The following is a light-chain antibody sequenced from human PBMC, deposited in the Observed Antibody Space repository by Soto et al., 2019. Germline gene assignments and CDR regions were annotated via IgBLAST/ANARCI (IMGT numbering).Light chain of an antibody. CDR1: SSNIGTNT. Sequence: QSVLTQPSSASGAPGQRVTISCSGSSSNIGTNTVNWYQHLPGSAPKLLIYSNNQRPSGVPDRFSGSKSGTSASLAISGLQPDDEADYYCEAWDGSLNVVLFGRGTKLTVL. J-gene: IGLJ2*01. CDR3: EAWDGSLNVVL. V-gene: IGLV1-44*01. CDR2: SNN.